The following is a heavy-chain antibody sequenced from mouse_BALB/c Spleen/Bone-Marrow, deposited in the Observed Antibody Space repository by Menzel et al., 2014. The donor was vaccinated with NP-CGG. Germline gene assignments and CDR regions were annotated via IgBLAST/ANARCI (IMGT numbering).Heavy chain of an antibody. J-gene: IGHJ2*01. CDR2: IDPSDSYT. V-gene: IGHV1S127*01. CDR1: GYTFTSYW. D-gene: IGHD2-4*01. Sequence: QVQLKESGAELVKPGASVKMSCKASGYTFTSYWMHWVKRRPGQGLEWIGTIDPSDSYTSYNQKFKGKATLTVDTSSSTAYMQLSSLTSEDSAVYYCTRDDYGYWGQGTTLTVSS. CDR3: TRDDYGY.